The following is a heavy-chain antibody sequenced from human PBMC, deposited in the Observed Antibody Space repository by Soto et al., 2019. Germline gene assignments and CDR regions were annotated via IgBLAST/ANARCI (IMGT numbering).Heavy chain of an antibody. CDR1: GFTFSSYA. CDR2: ISYDGSNK. CDR3: ARSEPWTTLFDS. Sequence: QVQLVESGGGVVQPGRSLRLSCAASGFTFSSYAMHWVRQAPGKGLEWVAVISYDGSNKYYADSVKGRFTISRDNSKNTLYLQMNSLRAEDTAVYYCARSEPWTTLFDSWGQGTLVTVSS. J-gene: IGHJ4*02. D-gene: IGHD4-17*01. V-gene: IGHV3-30-3*01.